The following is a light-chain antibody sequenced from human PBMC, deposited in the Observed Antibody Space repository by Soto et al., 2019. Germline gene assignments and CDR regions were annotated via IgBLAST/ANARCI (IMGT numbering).Light chain of an antibody. CDR1: QSISSY. CDR2: AAS. CDR3: LQHNSYPIT. J-gene: IGKJ5*01. Sequence: DIQMTQSPSSLSASVGVRVTITCRASQSISSYLNWYQQKPGKAPKLLIYAASSLQSGVPSRFSGSGSGTEFTLTISSLQPEDFATYYCLQHNSYPITVGQGTRREIK. V-gene: IGKV1-17*01.